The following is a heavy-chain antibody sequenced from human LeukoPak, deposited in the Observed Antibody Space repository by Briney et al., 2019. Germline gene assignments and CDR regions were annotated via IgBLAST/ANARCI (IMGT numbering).Heavy chain of an antibody. J-gene: IGHJ4*02. CDR1: GYTFTGYY. CDR3: ARDPPYYYDSSGYYPFDY. D-gene: IGHD3-22*01. V-gene: IGHV1-2*02. CDR2: INPNSGGT. Sequence: ASVKVSCTASGYTFTGYYMHWVRQAPGQGLEWMGWINPNSGGTNYAQKFQGRVTMTRDTSISAAYMELSRLRSDDTAVYYCARDPPYYYDSSGYYPFDYWGQGTLVTVSS.